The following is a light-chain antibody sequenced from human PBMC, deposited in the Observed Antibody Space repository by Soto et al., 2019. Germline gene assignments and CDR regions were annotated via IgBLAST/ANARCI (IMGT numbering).Light chain of an antibody. J-gene: IGLJ1*01. CDR2: NNN. V-gene: IGLV1-44*01. CDR1: SSNIGTNT. CDR3: AAWDDSLSGHFV. Sequence: QSVLTQPPSASGTPGQRVTISCPGSSSNIGTNTVSWYQHLPGTAPKLLIYNNNQRPSGVPGCFSGSKSGTSASLAISGLQSEDEADYYCAAWDDSLSGHFVFGTGTKVTVL.